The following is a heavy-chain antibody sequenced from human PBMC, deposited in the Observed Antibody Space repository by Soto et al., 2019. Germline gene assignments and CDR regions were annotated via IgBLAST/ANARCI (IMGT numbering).Heavy chain of an antibody. D-gene: IGHD6-19*01. J-gene: IGHJ6*02. CDR2: MNPNSGNT. Sequence: QVQLVQSGAEVKKPGASVKVSCKASGYTFTSYDINWVRQATGQGLEWMGWMNPNSGNTGYAQKFQGRVTMTRNTSISTADMELSSLRSEDTAVYYCARGRIAVAGLDYGMDVWGQGTTVTVSS. V-gene: IGHV1-8*01. CDR3: ARGRIAVAGLDYGMDV. CDR1: GYTFTSYD.